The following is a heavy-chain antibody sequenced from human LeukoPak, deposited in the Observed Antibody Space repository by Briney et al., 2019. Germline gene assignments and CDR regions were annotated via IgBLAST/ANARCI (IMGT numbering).Heavy chain of an antibody. D-gene: IGHD3-9*01. CDR1: GFTFSSYW. Sequence: PGGSLRLSCAASGFTFSSYWMHWVRQAPGKGLVWVSRINSDGSSTSYADSVKGRFTISRDNAKNTLYLQMNSLRAEDTAVYYCARAMDYDILTAYPMIDYWGQGTLVTVSS. CDR2: INSDGSST. J-gene: IGHJ4*02. V-gene: IGHV3-74*01. CDR3: ARAMDYDILTAYPMIDY.